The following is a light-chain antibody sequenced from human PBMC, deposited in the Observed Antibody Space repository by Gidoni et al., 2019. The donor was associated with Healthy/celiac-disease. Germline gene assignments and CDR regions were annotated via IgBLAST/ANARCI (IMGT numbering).Light chain of an antibody. V-gene: IGKV3-11*01. CDR3: QQRSNWWK. Sequence: EIVLTQSPATLSLSPGERATLSCRASQSVSSYLAWYQQKPGQAPRLLIYDASNRATGIPARFSGSGYGKDFTLTISSLEPEDFAVDYCQQRSNWWKFXXXTKVEIK. CDR1: QSVSSY. CDR2: DAS. J-gene: IGKJ1*01.